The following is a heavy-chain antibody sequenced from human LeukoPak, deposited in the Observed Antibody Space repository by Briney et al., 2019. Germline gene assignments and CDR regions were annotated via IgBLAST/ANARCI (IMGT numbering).Heavy chain of an antibody. Sequence: SVNVSCKASGGTFSSYAISGVRQAPGQGLEWMGGIIPIFGTANYAQKFQGRVTITTDESTSTADMDRVCLRSECRSVYYCPRNGYCTGGSCYSLYFDYWGQGTLVTVSS. J-gene: IGHJ4*02. CDR3: PRNGYCTGGSCYSLYFDY. V-gene: IGHV1-69*05. CDR1: GGTFSSYA. CDR2: IIPIFGTA. D-gene: IGHD2-15*01.